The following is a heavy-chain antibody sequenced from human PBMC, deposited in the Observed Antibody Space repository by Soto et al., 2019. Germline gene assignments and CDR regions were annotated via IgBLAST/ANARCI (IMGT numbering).Heavy chain of an antibody. CDR1: GYTFTSYG. CDR2: ISAYNGNT. Sequence: ASVKVSCKASGYTFTSYGISWVRQAPGQGLEWMGWISAYNGNTNYAQKLQGRVTMTTDTSTSTAYMELRSLRSDDTAVYYCARDTYYDILTGYLAFDYWGQGTLVTVSS. D-gene: IGHD3-9*01. V-gene: IGHV1-18*04. J-gene: IGHJ4*02. CDR3: ARDTYYDILTGYLAFDY.